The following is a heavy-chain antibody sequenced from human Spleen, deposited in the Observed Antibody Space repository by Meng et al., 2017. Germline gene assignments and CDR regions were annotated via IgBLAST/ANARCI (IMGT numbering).Heavy chain of an antibody. CDR3: ARMGNCGGDCYSRHFDY. CDR2: INHSGST. CDR1: GGSFSDYC. Sequence: QGRLRSGAEGLLNPSCPRSLSCVVAGGSFSDYCWSWIRKPPGKGLEWIGKINHSGSTKYNPSLESRATISVDTSQNNLSLKLSSVTSADTAVYYCARMGNCGGDCYSRHFDYWGQGTLVTVSS. D-gene: IGHD2-21*02. J-gene: IGHJ4*02. V-gene: IGHV4-34*01.